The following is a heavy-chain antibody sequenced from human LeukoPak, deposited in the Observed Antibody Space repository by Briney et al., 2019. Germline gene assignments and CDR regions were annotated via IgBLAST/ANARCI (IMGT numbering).Heavy chain of an antibody. CDR3: AKDQPTIFGVVNRFDY. Sequence: PGRSLRLSCAASGFTFSSYAMSWVRQAPGKGLEWVSAISGSGGSTYYADSVKGRFTISRDNSKNTLYLQMNSLRAEDTAVYYCAKDQPTIFGVVNRFDYWGQGTLVTVSS. CDR1: GFTFSSYA. CDR2: ISGSGGST. J-gene: IGHJ4*02. D-gene: IGHD3-3*01. V-gene: IGHV3-23*01.